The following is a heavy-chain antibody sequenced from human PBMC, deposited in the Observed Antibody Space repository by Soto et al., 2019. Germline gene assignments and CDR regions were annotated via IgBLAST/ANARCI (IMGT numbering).Heavy chain of an antibody. V-gene: IGHV1-3*01. D-gene: IGHD2-2*01. CDR2: INAGNGNT. J-gene: IGHJ3*02. CDR1: GYTFTSYA. Sequence: ASVKVSCKASGYTFTSYAMHWVRQAPGQRLEWMGWINAGNGNTKYSQTFQGRVTITRDTSASTAYMELSSLRSEDTAVYYCASLYCSSTSCYVGAFDIWGQGTMVTVSS. CDR3: ASLYCSSTSCYVGAFDI.